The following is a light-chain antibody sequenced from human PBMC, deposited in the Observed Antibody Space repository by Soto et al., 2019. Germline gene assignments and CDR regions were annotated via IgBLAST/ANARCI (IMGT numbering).Light chain of an antibody. J-gene: IGKJ1*01. CDR1: QSVSSSY. CDR3: QQYGNSPT. Sequence: EIVLTQSPGTLSLSPGERATLSCRASQSVSSSYLAWYQQKPGQAPRLLIYDTSSRATGIPDRFSGSKSGTDFNLTISRLEPEEFAVYYCQQYGNSPTFGQGTKVEIK. CDR2: DTS. V-gene: IGKV3-20*01.